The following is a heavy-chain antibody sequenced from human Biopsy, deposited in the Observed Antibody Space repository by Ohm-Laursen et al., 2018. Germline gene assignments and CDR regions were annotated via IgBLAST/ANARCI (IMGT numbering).Heavy chain of an antibody. V-gene: IGHV4-59*08. Sequence: GTLSLTCTVSGGSITADFWTWIRQTPGERLEWIGYRFHSGSPMYNPSLKSRVTISVDTSKSHFSLTLPSVTAADTAVYYCVRLNRRGNIIFFDYWGRGTLVTVSS. D-gene: IGHD3/OR15-3a*01. CDR3: VRLNRRGNIIFFDY. CDR2: RFHSGSP. CDR1: GGSITADF. J-gene: IGHJ4*02.